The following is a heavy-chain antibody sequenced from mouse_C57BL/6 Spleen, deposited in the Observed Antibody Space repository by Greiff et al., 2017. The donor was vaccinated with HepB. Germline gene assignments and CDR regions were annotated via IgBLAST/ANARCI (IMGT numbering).Heavy chain of an antibody. Sequence: QVHVKQPGAELVMPGASVKLSCKASGYTFTSYWMHWVKQRPGQGLEWIGEIDPSDSYTNYNQKFKGKSTLTVDKSSSTAYMQLSSLTSEDSAVYYCARVGDYGSSYRYFDVWGTGTTVTVSS. D-gene: IGHD1-1*01. V-gene: IGHV1-69*01. CDR3: ARVGDYGSSYRYFDV. J-gene: IGHJ1*03. CDR2: IDPSDSYT. CDR1: GYTFTSYW.